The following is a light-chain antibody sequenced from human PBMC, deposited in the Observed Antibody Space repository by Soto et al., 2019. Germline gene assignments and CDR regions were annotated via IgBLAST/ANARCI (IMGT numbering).Light chain of an antibody. J-gene: IGKJ2*01. V-gene: IGKV1-27*01. CDR2: AAS. CDR1: HDINNF. Sequence: EIRLTQSPSSLSASVGDRVTIACRASHDINNFLAWFQQKPGKVPELLMYAASSLKSVVPSRFSGSGSGTDFTLTIDGLQPEDFGTYYCQNYDSVPYTFGQGTKLEIK. CDR3: QNYDSVPYT.